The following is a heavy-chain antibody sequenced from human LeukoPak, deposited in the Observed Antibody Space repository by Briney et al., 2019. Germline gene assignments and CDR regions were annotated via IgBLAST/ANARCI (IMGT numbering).Heavy chain of an antibody. CDR1: GGSMTNLY. J-gene: IGHJ4*02. D-gene: IGHD3-9*01. V-gene: IGHV4-59*01. CDR2: IYDSGST. Sequence: PSETLSLTCSVSGGSMTNLYWTWIRQPPGKGLEWIGDIYDSGSTRYNTSLESRVTISVDTSKNQFSLKLSSVTAADTAVYYCARASLRYFDWLPDYWGQGTLVTVSS. CDR3: ARASLRYFDWLPDY.